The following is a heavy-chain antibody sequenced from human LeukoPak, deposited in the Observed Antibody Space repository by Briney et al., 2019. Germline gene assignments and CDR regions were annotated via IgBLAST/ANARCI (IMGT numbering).Heavy chain of an antibody. J-gene: IGHJ4*02. CDR2: IGTADDT. Sequence: RGSLRLSCTASGFTFRRYDMHWVRQTPGKGLEWVSAIGTADDTYYAASVAGRFTVSRDDAENSFYLQMNSLRVGDTAVYYCARGDYYDNSGSPDYWGQGTLVTVSS. CDR1: GFTFRRYD. V-gene: IGHV3-13*04. CDR3: ARGDYYDNSGSPDY. D-gene: IGHD3-22*01.